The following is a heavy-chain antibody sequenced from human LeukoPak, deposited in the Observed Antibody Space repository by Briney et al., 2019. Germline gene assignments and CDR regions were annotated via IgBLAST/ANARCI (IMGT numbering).Heavy chain of an antibody. CDR1: GFTFSSYG. CDR3: AKEGQKPSFWGSSSGYFDY. D-gene: IGHD6-13*01. V-gene: IGHV3-30*18. CDR2: ISYDGSNK. Sequence: PGGSLRLSCAASGFTFSSYGMHWVRQAPGKGLEWVAVISYDGSNKYYADSVKGRFTISRDNSKNTLYLQMNSLRAEDTAVYYCAKEGQKPSFWGSSSGYFDYWGQGTLVTVSS. J-gene: IGHJ4*02.